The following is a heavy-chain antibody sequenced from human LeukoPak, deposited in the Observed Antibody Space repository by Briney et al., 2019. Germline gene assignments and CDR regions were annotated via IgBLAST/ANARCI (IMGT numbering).Heavy chain of an antibody. Sequence: ASVKVSCKVSGYTLTELFMHWVRQAPGKGLEWMGGFDPEDGETIYAQKFQGRVTMTEDTSTDTAYMELSSLRSEDTAVYYCATDTAAAGIVSSQSYGMDVWGQGTTVTVSS. CDR1: GYTLTELF. J-gene: IGHJ6*02. CDR3: ATDTAAAGIVSSQSYGMDV. CDR2: FDPEDGET. V-gene: IGHV1-24*01. D-gene: IGHD6-13*01.